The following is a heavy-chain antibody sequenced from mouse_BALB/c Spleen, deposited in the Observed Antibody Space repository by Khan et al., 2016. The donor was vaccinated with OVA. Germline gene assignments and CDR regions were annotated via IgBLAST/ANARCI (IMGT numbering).Heavy chain of an antibody. J-gene: IGHJ2*01. D-gene: IGHD6-2*01. CDR1: GYIFTNYW. CDR3: AREESLYYFDY. Sequence: QVQLQQSGAELVRPGASVKLSCKTSGYIFTNYWIHWVKQRSGQGLEWIARIYPGTDNTYYSEKLKDKATLTADKSSSTAYMKLSSLKSEDSAVYFCAREESLYYFDYWGQGTTLTVSS. V-gene: IGHV1-76*01. CDR2: IYPGTDNT.